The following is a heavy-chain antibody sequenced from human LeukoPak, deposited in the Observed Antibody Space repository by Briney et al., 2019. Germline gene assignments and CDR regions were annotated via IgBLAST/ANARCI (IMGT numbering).Heavy chain of an antibody. V-gene: IGHV3-23*01. J-gene: IGHJ4*02. CDR2: ISTTGDST. Sequence: GGSLRLSCAASGFTFSSYALSWVRQAPGKGLKWVSVISTTGDSTYYADSVKGRFTISRDNSKNTMYPQMNSLRAEDTAVYHCATPRRADYFDYWGQGTLVTVSS. CDR1: GFTFSSYA. CDR3: ATPRRADYFDY.